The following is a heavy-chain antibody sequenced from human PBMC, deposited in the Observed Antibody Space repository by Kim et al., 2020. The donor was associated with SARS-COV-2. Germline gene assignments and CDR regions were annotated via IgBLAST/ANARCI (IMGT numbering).Heavy chain of an antibody. Sequence: SVKGRFTISRDNAKNSLYLQMNSLRAEDTALYYCAKGVVVITQASAFDIWGQGTMVTVSS. CDR3: AKGVVVITQASAFDI. J-gene: IGHJ3*02. V-gene: IGHV3-9*01. D-gene: IGHD3-22*01.